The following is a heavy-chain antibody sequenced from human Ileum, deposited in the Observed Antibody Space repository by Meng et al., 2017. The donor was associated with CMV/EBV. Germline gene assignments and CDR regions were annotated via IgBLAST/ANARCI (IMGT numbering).Heavy chain of an antibody. CDR3: ARTVNYYDSSGYYPDFDY. CDR2: INPNSGGT. V-gene: IGHV1-2*02. Sequence: YTFTGYYMHWVRQAPGQGLEWMGWINPNSGGTNYAQKFQGRVTMTRDTSISTAYMELSRLRSDDTAVYYCARTVNYYDSSGYYPDFDYWGQGTLVTVSS. D-gene: IGHD3-22*01. J-gene: IGHJ4*02. CDR1: YTFTGYY.